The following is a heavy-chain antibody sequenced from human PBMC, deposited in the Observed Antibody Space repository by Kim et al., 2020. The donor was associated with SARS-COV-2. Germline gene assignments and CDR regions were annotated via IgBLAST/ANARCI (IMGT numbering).Heavy chain of an antibody. CDR3: AKDLAGNGYSSFSFDY. CDR2: ISYDGSNK. V-gene: IGHV3-30*18. Sequence: GGSLRLSCAASGFTFSSYGMHWVRQAPGKGLEWVAVISYDGSNKYYADSVKGRFTISRDNSKNTLYLQMNSLRAEDTAVYYCAKDLAGNGYSSFSFDYWGQGTLVTVSS. D-gene: IGHD6-19*01. CDR1: GFTFSSYG. J-gene: IGHJ4*02.